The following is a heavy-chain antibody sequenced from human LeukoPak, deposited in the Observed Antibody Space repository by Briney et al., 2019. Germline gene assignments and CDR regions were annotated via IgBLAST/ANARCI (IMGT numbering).Heavy chain of an antibody. D-gene: IGHD6-13*01. CDR2: ISYDGSTK. J-gene: IGHJ4*02. CDR1: GFTFSSYG. V-gene: IGHV3-30*18. Sequence: GGSLRLSCAASGFTFSSYGMHWVRQAPGKGLEWVAVISYDGSTKYYADSVKGRFTISRDNSKNTLYLQMNSLRAEDTAVYYCAKEGGSSWSYYFDYWGQGTLVTVSS. CDR3: AKEGGSSWSYYFDY.